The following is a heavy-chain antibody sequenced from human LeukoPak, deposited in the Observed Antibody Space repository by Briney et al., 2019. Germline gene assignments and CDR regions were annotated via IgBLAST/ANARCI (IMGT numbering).Heavy chain of an antibody. V-gene: IGHV3-9*01. J-gene: IGHJ4*02. CDR1: GFTFDDYA. Sequence: PGGSLRLSCAASGFTFDDYAMHWVRQAPGKGLEWVSGISWNSGSIGYADPVKGRFTISRDNAKNSLYLQMNSLRAEDTALYYCAKDGYNFLYYFDYWGQGTLVTVSS. CDR3: AKDGYNFLYYFDY. D-gene: IGHD5-24*01. CDR2: ISWNSGSI.